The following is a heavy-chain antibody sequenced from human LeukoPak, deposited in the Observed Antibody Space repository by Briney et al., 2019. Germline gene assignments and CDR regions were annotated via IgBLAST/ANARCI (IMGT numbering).Heavy chain of an antibody. J-gene: IGHJ5*02. Sequence: KPSETLSLTCTVSGGSISSGSYYWSWIRQPAGKGLEWIGRIYTSGSTNYNPSLKSRVTISVDTSKNQFSLKLSSVTAADTAVYYCAGECSGELPSWFDPWGQGTLVTVSS. CDR1: GGSISSGSYY. CDR2: IYTSGST. V-gene: IGHV4-61*02. D-gene: IGHD3-16*01. CDR3: AGECSGELPSWFDP.